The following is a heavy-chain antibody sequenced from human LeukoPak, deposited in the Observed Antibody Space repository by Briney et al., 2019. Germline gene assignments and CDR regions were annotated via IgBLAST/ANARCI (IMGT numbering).Heavy chain of an antibody. CDR3: AKMAAIGSGSYSDY. J-gene: IGHJ4*02. D-gene: IGHD3-10*01. Sequence: QSGGSLRLSCAASGFAFSAYAMSWVRQAPGKGLEWVSPISGSGGNTYYADSVKGRFTISRDNSKNTLYLQMNSLRAEDTAVYYCAKMAAIGSGSYSDYWGQGTLVTVSS. CDR2: ISGSGGNT. CDR1: GFAFSAYA. V-gene: IGHV3-23*01.